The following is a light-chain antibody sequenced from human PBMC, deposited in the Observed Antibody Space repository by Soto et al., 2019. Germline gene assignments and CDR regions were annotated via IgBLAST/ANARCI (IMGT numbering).Light chain of an antibody. CDR2: EVS. J-gene: IGLJ2*01. V-gene: IGLV2-23*02. CDR1: SSDVGSYDL. CDR3: CSYAGRSTVV. Sequence: QSALTQPASVSGSPGQSITISCAGTSSDVGSYDLLSWYQQHQDKAPKLIIHEVSKRPSGVPYRFSGSKSDNTASLTISGLQAEDEAEYYCCSYAGRSTVVFGGGTKLTVL.